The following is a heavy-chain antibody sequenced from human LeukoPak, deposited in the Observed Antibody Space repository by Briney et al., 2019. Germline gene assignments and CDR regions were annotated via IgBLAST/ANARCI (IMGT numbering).Heavy chain of an antibody. D-gene: IGHD6-19*01. Sequence: ASVKVSFKASGYTFTSYGINWLRQAPGQGLEWMGRISTYNGNTNYAQKLQGRVTMTTDTSTSTAYMELRSLRSDDTAVYYCARAPITVAGSALWYWGQGTLVTVSS. V-gene: IGHV1-18*01. CDR1: GYTFTSYG. CDR3: ARAPITVAGSALWY. CDR2: ISTYNGNT. J-gene: IGHJ4*02.